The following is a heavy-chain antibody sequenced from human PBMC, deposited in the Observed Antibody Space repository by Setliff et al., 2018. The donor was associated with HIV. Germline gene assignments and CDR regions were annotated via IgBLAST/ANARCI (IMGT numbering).Heavy chain of an antibody. CDR3: AESPHTVVTQPYFQH. D-gene: IGHD2-21*02. CDR2: IRSKAYGGTT. V-gene: IGHV3-49*04. J-gene: IGHJ1*01. CDR1: GFTFGDYA. Sequence: GGSLRLSCTGSGFTFGDYAMSWVRQAPGKGLEWVGFIRSKAYGGTTEYAASVEGRFTISRDDSKSISYLQMNSLKAEDTAVYYCAESPHTVVTQPYFQHWGQGTLVTSPQ.